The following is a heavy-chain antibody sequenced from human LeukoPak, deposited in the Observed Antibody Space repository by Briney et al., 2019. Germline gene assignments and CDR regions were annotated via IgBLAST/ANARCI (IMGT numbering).Heavy chain of an antibody. V-gene: IGHV3-74*01. CDR1: GFTFSSYE. Sequence: GGSLRLSCAASGFTFSSYEMNWVRQAPGKGLVWVSRMLRDETYTNYADSVRGRFTISRDNANNMLFLQMNSLRGEDTAVYYCTRDPGSDSRDWYFDVWGRGTLVTVSS. J-gene: IGHJ2*01. CDR3: TRDPGSDSRDWYFDV. CDR2: MLRDETYT. D-gene: IGHD6-25*01.